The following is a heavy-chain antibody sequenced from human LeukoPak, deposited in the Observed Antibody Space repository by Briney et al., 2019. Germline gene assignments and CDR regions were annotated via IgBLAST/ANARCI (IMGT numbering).Heavy chain of an antibody. CDR1: GYTFTSYY. Sequence: ASVKASCRASGYTFTSYYMHWVRQAPGQGLEWMGIINPSGGSTSYAQKFQGRVTMTRDMSTSTVYMELSSLRSEDTAVYYCARSLIAAPYYYFDYWGQGTLVTVSS. CDR2: INPSGGST. J-gene: IGHJ4*02. V-gene: IGHV1-46*01. D-gene: IGHD6-6*01. CDR3: ARSLIAAPYYYFDY.